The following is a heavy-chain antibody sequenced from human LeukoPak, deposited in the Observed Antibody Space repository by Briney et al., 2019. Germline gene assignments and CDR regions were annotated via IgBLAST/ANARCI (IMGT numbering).Heavy chain of an antibody. D-gene: IGHD6-6*01. CDR2: VYYTGST. CDR3: ARHRAYSSSSPFDY. CDR1: GGSISSLY. J-gene: IGHJ4*02. V-gene: IGHV4-59*08. Sequence: SETLSLTCSVSGGSISSLYWSWIRQPPGKGLEWIGYVYYTGSTNYNPSLKSRVTMFVGMSKNQFSLRLSSVTAADTAVYYCARHRAYSSSSPFDYWGQGTLVTVSS.